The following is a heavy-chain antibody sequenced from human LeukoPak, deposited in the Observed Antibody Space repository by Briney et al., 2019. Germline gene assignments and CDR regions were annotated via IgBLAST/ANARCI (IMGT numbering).Heavy chain of an antibody. Sequence: SETLSLTCTASGGSISSYYWSWIRQPAGKGLEWIGRIYSTGSTNYNPSLKSRVTMSVDTSKNQFSLRLRSVTAADTAVYYCARQIASAGTAGFDFWGQGALVTVSS. J-gene: IGHJ4*02. CDR3: ARQIASAGTAGFDF. D-gene: IGHD6-13*01. CDR2: IYSTGST. V-gene: IGHV4-4*07. CDR1: GGSISSYY.